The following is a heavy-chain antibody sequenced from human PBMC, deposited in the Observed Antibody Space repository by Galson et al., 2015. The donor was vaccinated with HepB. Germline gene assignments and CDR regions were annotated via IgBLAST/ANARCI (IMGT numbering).Heavy chain of an antibody. D-gene: IGHD6-19*01. V-gene: IGHV4-59*08. J-gene: IGHJ4*02. CDR3: ARQSSSGWDVDY. CDR1: GGSISSYY. CDR2: IYSSGST. Sequence: ETLSLTCTVSGGSISSYYWGWIRQPPGKGLEWIGYIYSSGSTNYNPSLKSRVTISVDTSKNQFSLKLSSVTAADTAVYYCARQSSSGWDVDYWGQGTLVTVSS.